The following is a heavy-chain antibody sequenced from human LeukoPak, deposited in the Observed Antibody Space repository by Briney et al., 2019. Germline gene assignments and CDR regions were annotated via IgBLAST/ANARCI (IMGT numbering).Heavy chain of an antibody. CDR3: STLPDDYDYVCGSYRDFDY. V-gene: IGHV3-23*01. Sequence: SLRPSCAASGFTFSSNAERWVRQAPGKGLEWGSAISGSGGSTYYADSVKGRFTISRDNSTYTLYLQLNSLRAEDTAVYYCSTLPDDYDYVCGSYRDFDYWGQGTLVTVSS. CDR2: ISGSGGST. J-gene: IGHJ4*02. D-gene: IGHD3-16*02. CDR1: GFTFSSNA.